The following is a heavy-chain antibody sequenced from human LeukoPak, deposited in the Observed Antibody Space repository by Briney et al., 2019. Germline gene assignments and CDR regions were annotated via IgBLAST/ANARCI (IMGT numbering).Heavy chain of an antibody. D-gene: IGHD3-9*01. V-gene: IGHV4-30-2*01. Sequence: KPSETLSLTCTVSGGSVSSGDYYWSWIRQPPGKGLEWIGSVYHSGETYYNPSLNSRVTISVDRSRTQLSLKLNSVTAAATAVYFCARDFAAAHDKDVFDVWGQGTLVTVSS. CDR3: ARDFAAAHDKDVFDV. CDR2: VYHSGET. CDR1: GGSVSSGDYY. J-gene: IGHJ3*01.